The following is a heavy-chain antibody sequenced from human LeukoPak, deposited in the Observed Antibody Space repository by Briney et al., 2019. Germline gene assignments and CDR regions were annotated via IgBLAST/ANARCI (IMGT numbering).Heavy chain of an antibody. Sequence: APVKDSCKVSGYTLTELSMHWVRQAPGKGLEWMGGFDPEDGETIYAQKFQGRVTMTEDTSTDTAYMELSSLRSEDTAVYYCATDGYNLDGFDYWGQGTLVTVSS. D-gene: IGHD5-24*01. J-gene: IGHJ4*02. CDR2: FDPEDGET. V-gene: IGHV1-24*01. CDR1: GYTLTELS. CDR3: ATDGYNLDGFDY.